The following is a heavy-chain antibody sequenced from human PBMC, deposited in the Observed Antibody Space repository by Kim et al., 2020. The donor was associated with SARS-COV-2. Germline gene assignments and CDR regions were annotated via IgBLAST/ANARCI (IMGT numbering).Heavy chain of an antibody. Sequence: ASVKVSCKASGYTFTSYDINWVRQATGQGLEWMGWMNPNSGNTGYAQKFQGRVTMTRNTSISTAYMELSSLRSEDTAVYYCARVLGELLYDSGLFDPWGQGTLVTVSS. CDR1: GYTFTSYD. D-gene: IGHD3-10*01. CDR3: ARVLGELLYDSGLFDP. V-gene: IGHV1-8*01. CDR2: MNPNSGNT. J-gene: IGHJ5*02.